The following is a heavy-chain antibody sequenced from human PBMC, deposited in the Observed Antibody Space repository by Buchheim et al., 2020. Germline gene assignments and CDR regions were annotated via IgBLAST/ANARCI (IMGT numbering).Heavy chain of an antibody. D-gene: IGHD1/OR15-1a*01. CDR1: GFAFSSYE. CDR3: ARGGSRYNWINRSMDV. J-gene: IGHJ6*03. Sequence: VQLVESGGGVVQPGRSLRLSCAASGFAFSSYEMNWVRQAPGKGLEWVSYISSSGSTIYYADSVKGRFTISRDNAKNSLYLQMNSLRAEDTAVYYCARGGSRYNWINRSMDVWGKGTT. CDR2: ISSSGSTI. V-gene: IGHV3-48*03.